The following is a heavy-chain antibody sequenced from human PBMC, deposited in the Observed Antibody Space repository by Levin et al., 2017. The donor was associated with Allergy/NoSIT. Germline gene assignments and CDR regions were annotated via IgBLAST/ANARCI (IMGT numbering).Heavy chain of an antibody. CDR2: FKSKIDGGTT. CDR1: GFTFSNAW. CDR3: TTDRYCSPTNCFETFDY. Sequence: GESLKISCAASGFTFSNAWMNWVRQAPGKGLEWVGRFKSKIDGGTTDYAAPVKGRFTISRDDSKNTLYLQMNSLKTEDTAVYYCTTDRYCSPTNCFETFDYWGQGTLVTVSS. V-gene: IGHV3-15*01. D-gene: IGHD2-2*01. J-gene: IGHJ4*02.